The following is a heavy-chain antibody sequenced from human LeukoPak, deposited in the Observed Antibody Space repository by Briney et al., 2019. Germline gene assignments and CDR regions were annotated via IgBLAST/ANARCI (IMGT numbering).Heavy chain of an antibody. CDR3: AREGSIRLWSREFDP. CDR2: INPDGGST. D-gene: IGHD6-6*01. Sequence: GASVKVSCKASGYTFTSYWIQWVRQAPGQGLEWMGLINPDGGSTAYAHRFQGRVIMTRDTSTSTAYMELRSLRSDDTAVYYCAREGSIRLWSREFDPWGQGTLVTVSS. V-gene: IGHV1-46*01. CDR1: GYTFTSYW. J-gene: IGHJ5*02.